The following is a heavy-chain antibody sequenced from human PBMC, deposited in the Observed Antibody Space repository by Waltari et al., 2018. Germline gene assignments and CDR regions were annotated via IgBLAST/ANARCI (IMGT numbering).Heavy chain of an antibody. CDR2: IYYSGST. V-gene: IGHV4-39*01. J-gene: IGHJ4*02. CDR1: GGSISSSSYY. D-gene: IGHD6-19*01. Sequence: QLQLQESGPGLVKPSETLSLTCTVSGGSISSSSYYWGWIRQPPGKGLAWIGSIYYSGSTYYNPSLKSRVTISVDTSKNQFSLKLSSVTAADTAVYYCARLSSGWFKIDYWGQGTLVTVSS. CDR3: ARLSSGWFKIDY.